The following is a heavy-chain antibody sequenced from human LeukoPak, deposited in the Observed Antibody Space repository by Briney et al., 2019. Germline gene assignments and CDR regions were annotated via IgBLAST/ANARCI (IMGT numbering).Heavy chain of an antibody. D-gene: IGHD6-19*01. CDR3: ARRAVGNSYYYSMDV. CDR2: MNPNTGNT. J-gene: IGHJ6*03. CDR1: RYTFISYD. V-gene: IGHV1-8*01. Sequence: ASVKVSCKASRYTFISYDLNWVRQVPGQGLEWVGWMNPNTGNTGYAQKFQGRVTITRNTSISTAFMELSSLRSEATAVYYCARRAVGNSYYYSMDVWGKGTTVTVSS.